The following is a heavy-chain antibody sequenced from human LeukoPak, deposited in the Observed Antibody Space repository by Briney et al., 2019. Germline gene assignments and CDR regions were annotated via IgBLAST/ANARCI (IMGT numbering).Heavy chain of an antibody. V-gene: IGHV3-21*01. CDR3: ASCGNSIAFDI. Sequence: GGSLRLSCAASGFTFSSYSMNWVRQAPGKGLEWVSSISSSGSYIYYADSVKGRFTISRDNAKNSLYLQMNSLRAEDTAVYYCASCGNSIAFDIWGQGTMVTVSS. J-gene: IGHJ3*02. CDR2: ISSSGSYI. D-gene: IGHD4-23*01. CDR1: GFTFSSYS.